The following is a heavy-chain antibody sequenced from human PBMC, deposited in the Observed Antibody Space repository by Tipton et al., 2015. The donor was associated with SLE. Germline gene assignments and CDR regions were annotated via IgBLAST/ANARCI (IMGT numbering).Heavy chain of an antibody. Sequence: SLRLSCAASGFTFSDYYMSWIRQAPGKGLEWVSYISSSGSTIYYADSVKGRFTISRDNAKNSLYLQMNSLRAEDTAVYYCARAHYCSSTSCYAYYYYGMDVWGQGTTVTVSS. CDR3: ARAHYCSSTSCYAYYYYGMDV. CDR2: ISSSGSTI. D-gene: IGHD2-2*01. J-gene: IGHJ6*02. CDR1: GFTFSDYY. V-gene: IGHV3-11*01.